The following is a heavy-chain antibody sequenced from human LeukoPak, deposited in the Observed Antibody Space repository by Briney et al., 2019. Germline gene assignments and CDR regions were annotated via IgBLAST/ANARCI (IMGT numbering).Heavy chain of an antibody. J-gene: IGHJ3*02. CDR1: GGSISSYY. Sequence: SETLSLTCTVPGGSISSYYWSWIRQPPGKGLEWIGYIYSSGSTNYNPSLKSRVTISVDTSKNQFSLKLSSVTAADTAVYYCARVRRDGYNYPDAFDIWGQGTMVTVSS. D-gene: IGHD5-24*01. V-gene: IGHV4-59*01. CDR2: IYSSGST. CDR3: ARVRRDGYNYPDAFDI.